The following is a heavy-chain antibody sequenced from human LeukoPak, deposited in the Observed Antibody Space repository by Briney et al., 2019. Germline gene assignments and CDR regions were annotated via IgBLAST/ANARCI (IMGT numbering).Heavy chain of an antibody. CDR2: IKSKVDGGTP. CDR3: TPRSPARYGSDGACYSRADY. J-gene: IGHJ4*02. Sequence: KPGGSLRLSCAASGFIFSDAWMNWVRQAPGKGLEWVGHIKSKVDGGTPDYVAPVKGRFTISRDDSRNTLYLQMSSLNTEDTALYYGTPRSPARYGSDGACYSRADYSGQGTLVTVSS. CDR1: GFIFSDAW. D-gene: IGHD2-15*01. V-gene: IGHV3-15*07.